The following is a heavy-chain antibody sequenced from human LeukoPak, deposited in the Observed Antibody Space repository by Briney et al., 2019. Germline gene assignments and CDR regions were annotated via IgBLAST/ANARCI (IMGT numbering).Heavy chain of an antibody. J-gene: IGHJ4*02. D-gene: IGHD5-12*01. Sequence: GGSLRLSCAASGFTFSSYAMSWVRQAPGKGLGWVSAISGSGGSTYYADSVKGRFTISRDNSKNTLYLQMNSLRAEDTAVYYCANTNIVATITAFDYWGQGTLVTVSS. CDR3: ANTNIVATITAFDY. V-gene: IGHV3-23*01. CDR2: ISGSGGST. CDR1: GFTFSSYA.